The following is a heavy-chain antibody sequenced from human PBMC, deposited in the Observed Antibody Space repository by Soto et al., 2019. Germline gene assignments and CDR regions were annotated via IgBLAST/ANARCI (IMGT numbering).Heavy chain of an antibody. CDR1: GYNFTSHS. CDR2: INPNTGNP. J-gene: IGHJ4*02. V-gene: IGHV7-4-1*01. D-gene: IGHD1-26*01. CDR3: ARDRASGSFDF. Sequence: ASVKVSCKGSGYNFTSHSINWLRQAPGQGLEWMGWINPNTGNPTYAQSFTGRFAISVDTSVSTGYLQIFSLKADDTAVYYCARDRASGSFDFWGQGXLVTVYS.